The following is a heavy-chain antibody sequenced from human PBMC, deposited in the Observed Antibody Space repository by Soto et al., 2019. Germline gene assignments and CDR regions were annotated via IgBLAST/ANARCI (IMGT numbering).Heavy chain of an antibody. CDR3: ARGNSSGWYYFDS. J-gene: IGHJ4*02. D-gene: IGHD6-19*01. Sequence: GGSLRLSCAASGFTFSTYPMHWVRQAPGKGLEWVTVMSYDGSNEYYADSVKGRFTIYRDNSRDTLYLQMNSLRPEDTAVYYCARGNSSGWYYFDSWGRGTLVTVPQ. CDR2: MSYDGSNE. CDR1: GFTFSTYP. V-gene: IGHV3-30-3*01.